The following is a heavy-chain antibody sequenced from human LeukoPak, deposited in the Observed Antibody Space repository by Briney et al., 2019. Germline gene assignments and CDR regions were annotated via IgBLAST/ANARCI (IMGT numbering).Heavy chain of an antibody. Sequence: GASVKVSCKASGYTFTSYNMHWVRQAPGQGLEWMGIINPSGGSTSYAQKFQGRVTMTRDTSTSTVYMELSSLRSEDTAVYYCARDLRWGYYFDYWGQGTLVTVSS. CDR3: ARDLRWGYYFDY. CDR1: GYTFTSYN. J-gene: IGHJ4*02. CDR2: INPSGGST. V-gene: IGHV1-46*01. D-gene: IGHD4-23*01.